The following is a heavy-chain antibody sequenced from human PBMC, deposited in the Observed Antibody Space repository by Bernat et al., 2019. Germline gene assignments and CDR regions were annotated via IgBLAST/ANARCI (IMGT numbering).Heavy chain of an antibody. J-gene: IGHJ6*02. D-gene: IGHD3-3*01. CDR1: GYTFTSFG. CDR2: ISAYNGNT. CDR3: ARGNPDYDFWSGEYYYYGMDV. Sequence: QVQLVQSGAEVKKPGASVKVSCKASGYTFTSFGISWVRQAPGQGLEWKGWISAYNGNTNYAQKLQARVTITTDTSTSTAYMELRSLRSDDTAVYYCARGNPDYDFWSGEYYYYGMDVWGQGTTVTVSS. V-gene: IGHV1-18*01.